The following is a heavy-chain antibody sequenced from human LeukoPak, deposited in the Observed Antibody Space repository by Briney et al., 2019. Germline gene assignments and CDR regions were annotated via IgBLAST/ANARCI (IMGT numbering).Heavy chain of an antibody. V-gene: IGHV1-8*01. CDR2: MNPNSGNT. D-gene: IGHD3-10*01. Sequence: ASVKVSCKASGYTFTSYDINWVRQATGQELEWMGWMNPNSGNTGYAQKFQGRVTMTRNTSISAGYMELSSLRSEDTAVYYCARYGSGSYYYYYGMDVWGQGTTVTVSS. CDR1: GYTFTSYD. J-gene: IGHJ6*02. CDR3: ARYGSGSYYYYYGMDV.